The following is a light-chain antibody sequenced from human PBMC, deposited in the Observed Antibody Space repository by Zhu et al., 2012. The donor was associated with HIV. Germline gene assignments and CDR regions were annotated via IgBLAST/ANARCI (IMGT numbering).Light chain of an antibody. Sequence: QLTQSPAFLSASVGDRVTITCRASETISRYLAWYQQKPGKAPKLLIYDTSTLQSGVPSTFSGSGSGTEFTLTISSLQPEDFATYYCQQLSSYPLFTFGPGTKVDIK. V-gene: IGKV1-9*01. CDR1: ETISRY. CDR3: QQLSSYPLFT. CDR2: DTS. J-gene: IGKJ3*01.